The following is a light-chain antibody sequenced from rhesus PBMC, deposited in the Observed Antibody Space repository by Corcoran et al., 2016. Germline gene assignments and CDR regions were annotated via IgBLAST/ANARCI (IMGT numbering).Light chain of an antibody. CDR1: QSLLHSNGNTY. V-gene: IGKV2-72*01. J-gene: IGKJ3*01. Sequence: DIVMTQSPLSLPITPGEPASISCRSSQSLLHSNGNTYLHWYLQRSGQSPQLLIYGGSNRAAGSPDRFSGRGSRTDFTLKISKVEAEDVGVYYCVQAIAFPFTFGPGTKLDIK. CDR3: VQAIAFPFT. CDR2: GGS.